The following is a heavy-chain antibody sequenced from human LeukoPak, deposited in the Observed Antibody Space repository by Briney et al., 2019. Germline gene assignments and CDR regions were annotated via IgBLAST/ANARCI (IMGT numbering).Heavy chain of an antibody. CDR1: GYTFTNYY. J-gene: IGHJ4*02. V-gene: IGHV1-46*01. CDR2: INPGGGST. CDR3: ARDIAPRPGPEYYFDS. D-gene: IGHD6-6*01. Sequence: ASVKVSCKASGYTFTNYYLHWLRQAPGQGLEWMGIINPGGGSTNYAQNFQGRVSMTTDKSTTTVYMELSHLRSEDTALYYCARDIAPRPGPEYYFDSWGQGTLVTVSS.